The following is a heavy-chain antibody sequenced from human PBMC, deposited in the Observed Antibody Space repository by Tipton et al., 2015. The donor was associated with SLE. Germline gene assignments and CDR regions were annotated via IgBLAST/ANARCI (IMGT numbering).Heavy chain of an antibody. J-gene: IGHJ6*02. Sequence: TLSLTCTVSGGSITTVGYYWSWNRQHPGKGLEWIGHIFYTGSTRYNPSLKSRVTISVDTSKSQIFLKMSSVTAADTAVYYCARDSLNWGSYYHGMDVWGQGTTVTVSS. CDR1: GGSITTVGYY. CDR2: IFYTGST. V-gene: IGHV4-61*08. CDR3: ARDSLNWGSYYHGMDV. D-gene: IGHD3-16*01.